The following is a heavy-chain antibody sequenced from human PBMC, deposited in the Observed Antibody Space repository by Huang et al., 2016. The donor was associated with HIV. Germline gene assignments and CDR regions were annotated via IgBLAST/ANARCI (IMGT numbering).Heavy chain of an antibody. J-gene: IGHJ4*02. CDR1: GFTFSLYG. CDR3: AKGGSAAAVLDF. D-gene: IGHD6-13*01. CDR2: ISYDGKTK. V-gene: IGHV3-30*18. Sequence: QVQLVESGGGVVQPGRSLRIFCAASGFTFSLYGMHWVRQAPGKGLEWVAVISYDGKTKYYAYSVKGRFTISRENSKTTLYLQMNRLRVEDTALYYCAKGGSAAAVLDFWGQGTLVTVSS.